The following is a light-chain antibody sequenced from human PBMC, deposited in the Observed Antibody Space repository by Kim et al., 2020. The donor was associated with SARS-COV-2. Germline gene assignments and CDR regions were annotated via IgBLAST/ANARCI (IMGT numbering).Light chain of an antibody. CDR1: TSDIGSNY. V-gene: IGLV1-47*01. J-gene: IGLJ3*02. CDR2: RNN. Sequence: GQSVTISCSGSTSDIGSNYVYWYQQLPGTAPKLLIYRNNQRPSGVPDRFSVSKSGTSASLAISGLRSDDEADYYCATWDDSLNGPVFGGGTKLTVL. CDR3: ATWDDSLNGPV.